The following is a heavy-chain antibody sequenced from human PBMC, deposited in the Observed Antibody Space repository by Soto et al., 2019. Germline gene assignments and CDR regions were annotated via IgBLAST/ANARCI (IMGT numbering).Heavy chain of an antibody. J-gene: IGHJ6*02. Sequence: GGSLRLSCAASGFTFSSYSMNWVRQAPGKGLEWVSSISSSSSYIYYADSVKGRFTISRDNAKNSLYLQMNSLRAEDTAVYYCARDLVSVYSSGWTQLPSGMDVWGQGTTVTVSS. CDR3: ARDLVSVYSSGWTQLPSGMDV. CDR1: GFTFSSYS. CDR2: ISSSSSYI. V-gene: IGHV3-21*01. D-gene: IGHD6-19*01.